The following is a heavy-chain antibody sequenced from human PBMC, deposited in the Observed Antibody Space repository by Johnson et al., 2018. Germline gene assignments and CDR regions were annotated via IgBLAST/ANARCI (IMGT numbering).Heavy chain of an antibody. CDR1: GTSIRSNY. CDR2: IYYSGNT. V-gene: IGHV4-59*01. Sequence: QVQLQESGPGLVKPSETLSLTCGVSGTSIRSNYWTWIRQPPGKGLECIGYIYYSGNTNYNPSLKSRVTISVDTSKNQFSLKLSSVTAADTAVYYCARVPPYYYYMDVWGKGTTVTVSS. J-gene: IGHJ6*03. CDR3: ARVPPYYYYMDV.